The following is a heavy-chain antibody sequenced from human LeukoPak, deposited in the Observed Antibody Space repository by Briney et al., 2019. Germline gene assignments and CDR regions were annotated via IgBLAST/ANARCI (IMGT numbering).Heavy chain of an antibody. J-gene: IGHJ4*02. CDR3: AKDFRRIQLWYYFDY. V-gene: IGHV3-23*01. Sequence: PGGSLRLSCAASGFTFSSYAMSWVRQAPGKGLEWVSAISGGGGSTYYADSVKGRFTISRDNSKSTLYLQMNSLRAEDTAVYYCAKDFRRIQLWYYFDYWGQGTLVTVSS. CDR2: ISGGGGST. CDR1: GFTFSSYA. D-gene: IGHD5-18*01.